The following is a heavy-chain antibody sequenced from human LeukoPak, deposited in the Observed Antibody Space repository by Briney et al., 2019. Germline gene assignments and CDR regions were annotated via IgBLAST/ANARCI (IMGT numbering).Heavy chain of an antibody. Sequence: GSLRLSCAASGFTFSSYEMNWVRQPPGKGLEWIGEINHSGSTNYNPSLKSRVTISVDTSKNQFSLKLSSVTAADTAVYYCARQSQWLVRFDYWGQGTLVTVSS. CDR3: ARQSQWLVRFDY. V-gene: IGHV4-34*01. J-gene: IGHJ4*02. D-gene: IGHD6-19*01. CDR1: GFTFSSYE. CDR2: INHSGST.